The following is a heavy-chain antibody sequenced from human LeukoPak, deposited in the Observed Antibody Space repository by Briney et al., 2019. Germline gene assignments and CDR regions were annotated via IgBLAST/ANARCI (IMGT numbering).Heavy chain of an antibody. V-gene: IGHV3-7*01. CDR3: ARERGVRYQLLSTRQSAFDI. CDR2: IKQDGSEK. CDR1: GFTFSSYW. J-gene: IGHJ3*02. D-gene: IGHD2-2*01. Sequence: GGSLRLSCAASGFTFSSYWMSWVRQAPGKGLEWVANIKQDGSEKYYVDSVKGRFTISRDNAKNSLYLQMNSLRAEDTAVYYCARERGVRYQLLSTRQSAFDIWGQGTMVTVSS.